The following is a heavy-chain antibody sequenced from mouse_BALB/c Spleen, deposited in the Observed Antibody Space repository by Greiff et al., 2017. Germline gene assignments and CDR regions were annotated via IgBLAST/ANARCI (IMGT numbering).Heavy chain of an antibody. Sequence: EVQLVESGGGLVQPGGSRKLSCAASGFTFSSFGMHWVRQAPEKGLEWVAYISSGSSTIYYADTVKGRFTISRDNPKNTLFLQMTSLRSEDTAMYYCARGGTGTYFDYWGQGTTLTVSS. CDR2: ISSGSSTI. D-gene: IGHD4-1*01. V-gene: IGHV5-17*02. J-gene: IGHJ2*01. CDR1: GFTFSSFG. CDR3: ARGGTGTYFDY.